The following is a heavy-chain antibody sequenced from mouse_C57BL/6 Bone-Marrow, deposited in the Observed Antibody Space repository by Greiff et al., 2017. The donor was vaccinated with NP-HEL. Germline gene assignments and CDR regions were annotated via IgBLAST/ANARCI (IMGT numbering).Heavy chain of an antibody. J-gene: IGHJ2*01. V-gene: IGHV1-81*01. Sequence: QVHVKQSGAELARPGASVKLSCKASGYTFTSYGISWVKQRTGQGLEWIGEIYPRSGNTYYNEKFKGKATLTADKSSSTAYMELRSLTSEDSSVYFCARAGALDHFDYWGQGTTLTVSS. CDR3: ARAGALDHFDY. D-gene: IGHD3-1*01. CDR1: GYTFTSYG. CDR2: IYPRSGNT.